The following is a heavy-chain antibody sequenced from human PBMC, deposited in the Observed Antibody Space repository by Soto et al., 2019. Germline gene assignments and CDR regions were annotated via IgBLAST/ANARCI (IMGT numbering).Heavy chain of an antibody. CDR3: ARMAGPWYFDL. V-gene: IGHV4-34*01. J-gene: IGHJ2*01. Sequence: KTSETLSLTCAVHGGSFSCFYWTWIRQPPGKGLEWIGEINHSGSSNYNPPLKSRVTMSLDTSRNQFSLSLNSVTAADTAVYYCARMAGPWYFDLWGRGTLVTVSS. CDR1: GGSFSCFY. CDR2: INHSGSS.